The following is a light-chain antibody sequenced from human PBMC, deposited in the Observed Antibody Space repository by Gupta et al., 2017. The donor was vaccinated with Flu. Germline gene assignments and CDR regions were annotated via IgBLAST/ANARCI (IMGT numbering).Light chain of an antibody. CDR3: QSSDNRGTYVV. J-gene: IGLJ2*01. Sequence: SSELTLPPSVSVSPGQAARLTSSGDAWPDQYGYWYQQEPGHAPTIVVRKDNQRPSGIPERFSGSSSGTKVTLTISGVQAEDEADYYCQSSDNRGTYVVFGGGTKLTVL. CDR1: AWPDQY. V-gene: IGLV3-25*03. CDR2: KDN.